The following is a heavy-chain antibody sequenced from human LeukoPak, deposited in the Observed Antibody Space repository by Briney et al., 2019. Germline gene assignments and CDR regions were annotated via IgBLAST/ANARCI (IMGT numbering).Heavy chain of an antibody. CDR3: AKQLGYCSDGSCYFPY. CDR2: ISNNGGYT. J-gene: IGHJ4*02. V-gene: IGHV3-23*01. Sequence: QPGGSLRLSCAASGFTFSSSAMSWVRQAPGKGLEWVSAISNNGGYTYYADSVQGRFTISRDNSKSTLCLQMNSLRAEDTAVYYCAKQLGYCSDGSCYFPYWGQGTLVTVSP. CDR1: GFTFSSSA. D-gene: IGHD2-15*01.